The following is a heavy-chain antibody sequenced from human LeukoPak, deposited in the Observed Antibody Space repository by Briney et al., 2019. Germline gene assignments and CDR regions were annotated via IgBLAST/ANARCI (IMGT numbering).Heavy chain of an antibody. Sequence: ASVKVSCKASGNTFTSYGISWVRQAPGQGLEWMGWINTNTGNPTYAQGFTGRFVFSLDTSVSTAYLQISSLKAEDTAVYYCARRGYSYGYYWFDPWGQGTLVTVSS. CDR2: INTNTGNP. CDR3: ARRGYSYGYYWFDP. J-gene: IGHJ5*02. D-gene: IGHD5-18*01. CDR1: GNTFTSYG. V-gene: IGHV7-4-1*02.